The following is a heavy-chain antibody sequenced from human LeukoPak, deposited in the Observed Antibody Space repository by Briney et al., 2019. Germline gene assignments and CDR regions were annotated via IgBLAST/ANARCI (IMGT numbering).Heavy chain of an antibody. D-gene: IGHD3-10*01. Sequence: SETLSLTCTVSGGSISSYYWSWIRQPPGKGLEWIGEINHSGSTNYNPSLKSRVTISVDTSKNQFSLKLSSVTAADTAVYYCARGWGYYYGSGSYYKREYNWFDPWGQGTLVTVSS. CDR2: INHSGST. CDR3: ARGWGYYYGSGSYYKREYNWFDP. V-gene: IGHV4-34*01. J-gene: IGHJ5*02. CDR1: GGSISSYY.